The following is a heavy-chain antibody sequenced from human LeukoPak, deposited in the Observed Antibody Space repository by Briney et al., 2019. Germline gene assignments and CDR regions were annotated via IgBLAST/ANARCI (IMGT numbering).Heavy chain of an antibody. D-gene: IGHD3-10*01. CDR1: GFTVSSNY. Sequence: GGSLRLSCVASGFTVSSNYMSWVRQAPGKGLEWISVIYSGGSTYYADSVKGRFTISRDNSKNTLYLQMNSLRAEDTAVYYCARDSAYGSGSYADWGQGTLVTVSS. CDR2: IYSGGST. J-gene: IGHJ4*02. CDR3: ARDSAYGSGSYAD. V-gene: IGHV3-53*01.